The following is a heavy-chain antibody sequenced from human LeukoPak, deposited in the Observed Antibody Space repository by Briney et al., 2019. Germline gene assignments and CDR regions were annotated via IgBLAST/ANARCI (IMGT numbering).Heavy chain of an antibody. Sequence: PSETLSLTCTVSGGSISSYYWSWIRQPPGKGLEWVGYIYYSGSTNYNPSLKSRVTISVDTSKNQFSLKLSSVTAADTAVYYCARVPMYGSGSYEGDDAFDIWGQGTMVTVSS. J-gene: IGHJ3*02. D-gene: IGHD3-10*01. V-gene: IGHV4-59*12. CDR2: IYYSGST. CDR1: GGSISSYY. CDR3: ARVPMYGSGSYEGDDAFDI.